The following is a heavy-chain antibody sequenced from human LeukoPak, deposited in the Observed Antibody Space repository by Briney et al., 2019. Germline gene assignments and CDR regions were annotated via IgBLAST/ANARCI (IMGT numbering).Heavy chain of an antibody. Sequence: PSETLSLTCTVSGGSISSYYWSWIRQPPGKGLEWIGSIYYSGSTYYNPSLKSRVTISVDTSKNQFSLKLSSVTAADTAVYYCARREGRGYSYGYSFDYWGQGTLVTVSS. J-gene: IGHJ4*02. CDR2: IYYSGST. CDR3: ARREGRGYSYGYSFDY. D-gene: IGHD5-18*01. CDR1: GGSISSYY. V-gene: IGHV4-59*05.